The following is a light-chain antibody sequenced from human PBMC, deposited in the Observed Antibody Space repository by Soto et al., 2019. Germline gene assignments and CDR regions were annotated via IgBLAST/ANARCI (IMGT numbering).Light chain of an antibody. CDR1: QSISSY. Sequence: DIQLTQSPSFLSASVGDRVPITCRASQSISSYLNWYQQKPGKAPKLLIYAASSLQSGVPSRFSGSGSGTDFTLTITSLQPEDFATYYCQQSYSILRTFGPGTKVDIK. V-gene: IGKV1-39*01. J-gene: IGKJ3*01. CDR2: AAS. CDR3: QQSYSILRT.